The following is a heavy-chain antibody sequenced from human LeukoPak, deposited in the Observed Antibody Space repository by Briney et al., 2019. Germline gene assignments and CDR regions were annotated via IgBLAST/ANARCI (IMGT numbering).Heavy chain of an antibody. D-gene: IGHD3-10*01. V-gene: IGHV3-30*02. Sequence: GGSLRLSCAASGFTFSSYGMHWVRQAPGKGLEWVAFIRYDGSNKYYADSVKGRFTISRDNSKNTLYLQMNSLRAEDTAVYYCARDPYYYGSGSYPTYFDYWGQGTLVTVSS. CDR3: ARDPYYYGSGSYPTYFDY. J-gene: IGHJ4*02. CDR1: GFTFSSYG. CDR2: IRYDGSNK.